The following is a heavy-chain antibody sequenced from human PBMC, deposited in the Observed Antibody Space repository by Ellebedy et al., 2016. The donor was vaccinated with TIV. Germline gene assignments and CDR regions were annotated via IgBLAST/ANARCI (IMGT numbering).Heavy chain of an antibody. V-gene: IGHV1-2*02. D-gene: IGHD6-6*01. CDR1: GYTFTAYY. J-gene: IGHJ5*02. CDR3: TRGTKSSSSS. CDR2: INPVSGGT. Sequence: ASVKVSCXASGYTFTAYYIHWVRQAPGQGLEWIGWINPVSGGTNYAQNFQGRVTMTRDTSISTAYMELSSLKSDDTAVYYCTRGTKSSSSSWGQGTLVTVSS.